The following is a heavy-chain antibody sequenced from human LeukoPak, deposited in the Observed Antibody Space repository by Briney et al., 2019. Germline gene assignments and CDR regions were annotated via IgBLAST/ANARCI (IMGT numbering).Heavy chain of an antibody. CDR1: GFTFSSYG. D-gene: IGHD2-15*01. Sequence: PGGSLRLSCAASGFTFSSYGMHWVRQAPGRGLEWVAFIRYDGSDKYYADSAKGRFTISRDNSKNTLYLQMNSLRAEDTAVYYCAKEDCSGGSCYRYFQYWGQGSLVTVSS. CDR2: IRYDGSDK. V-gene: IGHV3-30*02. J-gene: IGHJ1*01. CDR3: AKEDCSGGSCYRYFQY.